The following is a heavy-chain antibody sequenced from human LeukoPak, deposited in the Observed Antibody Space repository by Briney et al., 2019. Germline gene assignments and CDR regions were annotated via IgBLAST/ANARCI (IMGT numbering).Heavy chain of an antibody. CDR1: GGSISSYY. D-gene: IGHD6-13*01. J-gene: IGHJ5*02. CDR3: ARDSRPPLIPAAGLRGNWFDP. V-gene: IGHV4-4*07. Sequence: SETLSLTCTVSGGSISSYYWSWIRQPAGKGLEWIGRIYTSGSTNYNPSLKSRVTMSVDTSKNQFSLKLSSVTAADTAVYYCARDSRPPLIPAAGLRGNWFDPWGQGTLVTVSS. CDR2: IYTSGST.